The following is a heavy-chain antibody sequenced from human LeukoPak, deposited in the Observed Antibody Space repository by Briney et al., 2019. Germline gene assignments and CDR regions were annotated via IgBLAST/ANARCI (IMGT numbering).Heavy chain of an antibody. CDR3: ARRPASRGYSYDY. J-gene: IGHJ4*02. Sequence: SETLSLTCTVSGGSITSSSDYWGWIRQPPGKGLEWLGSISYSGSTYNNPSLKSRVTIFVDTSKNHFSLKLSSVTAADTAVYYCARRPASRGYSYDYWGQGTLVTVSS. D-gene: IGHD2-15*01. CDR1: GGSITSSSDY. CDR2: ISYSGST. V-gene: IGHV4-39*02.